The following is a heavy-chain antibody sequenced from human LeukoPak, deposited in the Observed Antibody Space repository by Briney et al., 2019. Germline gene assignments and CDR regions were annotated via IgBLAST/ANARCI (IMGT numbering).Heavy chain of an antibody. CDR3: ARSVIGYCSSTSCYLAFDI. Sequence: PGGSLRLSCAASGFTFSDYYMSWIRQAPGKGLEWVSYTSSSGSTIYYADSVKGRFTISRDNAKNSLYLQMNSLRAEDTAVYYCARSVIGYCSSTSCYLAFDIWGQGTMVTVSS. V-gene: IGHV3-11*04. CDR1: GFTFSDYY. D-gene: IGHD2-2*01. J-gene: IGHJ3*02. CDR2: TSSSGSTI.